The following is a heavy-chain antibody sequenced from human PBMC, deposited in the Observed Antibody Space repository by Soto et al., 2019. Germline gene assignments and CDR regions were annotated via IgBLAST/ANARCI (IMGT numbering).Heavy chain of an antibody. CDR2: IYYSGST. V-gene: IGHV4-31*03. J-gene: IGHJ4*02. Sequence: PSETLSLTCTVSGGSISSGGYYWSWIRQHPGKGLEWIGYIYYSGSTYYNPSLKSRVTISVDTSKNQFSLKLSSVTAGDTAVYYCASLKRGYSYGYFDYWGQGTLVTVSS. D-gene: IGHD5-18*01. CDR3: ASLKRGYSYGYFDY. CDR1: GGSISSGGYY.